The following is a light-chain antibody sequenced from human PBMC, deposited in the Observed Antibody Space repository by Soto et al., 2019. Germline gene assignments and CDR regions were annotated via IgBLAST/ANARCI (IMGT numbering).Light chain of an antibody. CDR2: SNI. Sequence: QSVLTQPPSASGTPGQRVTISCSGTSSSIGNNRVNWYQQIPGTAPKLLIYSNIQRPSGVPGRFSGSKSGTSASLAITGLQSEDEADYYCSTWDDTLKGPVFGGGTKLTVL. V-gene: IGLV1-44*01. CDR3: STWDDTLKGPV. J-gene: IGLJ3*02. CDR1: SSSIGNNR.